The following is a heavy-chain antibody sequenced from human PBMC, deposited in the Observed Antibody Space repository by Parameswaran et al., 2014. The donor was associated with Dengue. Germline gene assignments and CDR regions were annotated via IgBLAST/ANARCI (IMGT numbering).Heavy chain of an antibody. Sequence: AGGSLRLSCTVSGDSISNSSYYWGWIRQPPGRGWSGLGVSIFSGSTYYNPSLKSRVTISVDTSKNQFSLKLSSVTAADTAVYYCARLEYNWNWFDPWGQGTLVTVSS. J-gene: IGHJ5*02. CDR2: SIFSGST. D-gene: IGHD1-20*01. V-gene: IGHV4-39*01. CDR3: ARLEYNWNWFDP. CDR1: GDSISNSSYY.